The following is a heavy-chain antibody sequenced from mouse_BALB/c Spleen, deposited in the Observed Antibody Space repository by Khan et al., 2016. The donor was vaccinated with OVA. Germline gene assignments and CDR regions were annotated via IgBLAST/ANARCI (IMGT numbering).Heavy chain of an antibody. Sequence: EVQLQESGGDVVKPGGSLKLSCAASGFTFSTYGMSWVRQTPDKRLEWVATVSTGGHSTYYQDTVKGRFTISRDNDKDTLYLQMSSLKSEDTAMFYCASLAYFYDSEGFAYWGQGTLVTVSA. V-gene: IGHV5-6*01. CDR2: VSTGGHST. CDR1: GFTFSTYG. CDR3: ASLAYFYDSEGFAY. J-gene: IGHJ3*01. D-gene: IGHD1-1*01.